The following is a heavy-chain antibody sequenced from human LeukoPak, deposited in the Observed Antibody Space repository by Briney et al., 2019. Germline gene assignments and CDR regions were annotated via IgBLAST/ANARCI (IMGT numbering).Heavy chain of an antibody. Sequence: PGGSLRLSCGASGFTFSSYGMSWVRQAPGKGLEWVSAISGSGGSTYYADSVKGRFTISRDNSKNTLSLQMNSLRAEDTAIYYCAKTPIAVRIFGDVYWGQGTLVTVSS. D-gene: IGHD3-3*01. J-gene: IGHJ4*02. CDR1: GFTFSSYG. V-gene: IGHV3-23*01. CDR2: ISGSGGST. CDR3: AKTPIAVRIFGDVY.